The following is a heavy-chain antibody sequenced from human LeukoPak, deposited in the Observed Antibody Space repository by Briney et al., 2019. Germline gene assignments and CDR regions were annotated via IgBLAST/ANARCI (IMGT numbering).Heavy chain of an antibody. CDR2: ISGGGGST. CDR3: AKGGKWDVAPFDY. D-gene: IGHD1-26*01. V-gene: IGHV3-23*01. J-gene: IGHJ4*02. CDR1: GFTFTSYS. Sequence: GGSLRLSCAASGFTFTSYSMNWVRQAPGKGLEWVSTISGGGGSTYYADSVKGRFTISRDNSKNTLYLQVNSLRAEDTAAYYCAKGGKWDVAPFDYWGQGTLVTVSS.